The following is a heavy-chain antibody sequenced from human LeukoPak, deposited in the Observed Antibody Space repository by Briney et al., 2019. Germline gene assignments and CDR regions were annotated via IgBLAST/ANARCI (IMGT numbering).Heavy chain of an antibody. D-gene: IGHD6-19*01. V-gene: IGHV1-69*04. J-gene: IGHJ4*02. Sequence: ASVKVSCKASGYTFTSYYMHWVRQAPGQGLEWMGRIIPILGIANYAQRFQGRVTITADKSTSTAYMELSSLRSEDTAVYYCARDGYSSGRDWGQGTLVTVSS. CDR3: ARDGYSSGRD. CDR2: IIPILGIA. CDR1: GYTFTSYY.